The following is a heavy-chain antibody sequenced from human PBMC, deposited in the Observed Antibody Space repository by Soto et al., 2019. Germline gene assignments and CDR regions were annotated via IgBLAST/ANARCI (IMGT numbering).Heavy chain of an antibody. V-gene: IGHV4-61*03. CDR1: GGSVSSGSYY. Sequence: QVQLQESGPGLVKPSETLSLTCTVSGGSVSSGSYYWSWIRQPPGKGLEWIGYIYYSGSTNYNPALKSRVTISVDTSKNHCSLTLSSVTAADTAVYYCARAHKSLRLLNWFDPWGQETLVTVSS. CDR3: ARAHKSLRLLNWFDP. J-gene: IGHJ5*02. D-gene: IGHD4-17*01. CDR2: IYYSGST.